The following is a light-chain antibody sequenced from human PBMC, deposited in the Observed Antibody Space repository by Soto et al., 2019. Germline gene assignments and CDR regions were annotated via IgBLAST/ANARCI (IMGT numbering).Light chain of an antibody. V-gene: IGKV3-20*01. CDR2: GAS. Sequence: EIVLTQSPGTLSLSPGERATLSCRASQSISSSYLAWYQQKPGQAPRLLIYGASSRATGIPDRFSVSGSGTDFALTISRLEPEDFAVYYCQQYGTSPPRTFGQGNKLEIK. CDR3: QQYGTSPPRT. CDR1: QSISSSY. J-gene: IGKJ2*01.